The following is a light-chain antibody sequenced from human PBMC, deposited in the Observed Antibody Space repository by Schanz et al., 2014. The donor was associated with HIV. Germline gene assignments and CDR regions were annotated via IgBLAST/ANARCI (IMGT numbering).Light chain of an antibody. Sequence: QSVLTQPPSVSGAPGQRVTISCTGSSSNIGAGFDVHWYQLLPGTAPKLLIFDNTNRPSGVPARFSGSKSGTSASLAISGLQSEDEADYYCCSYADGGTYVFGTGTKLTVL. V-gene: IGLV1-40*01. CDR2: DNT. J-gene: IGLJ1*01. CDR1: SSNIGAGFD. CDR3: CSYADGGTYV.